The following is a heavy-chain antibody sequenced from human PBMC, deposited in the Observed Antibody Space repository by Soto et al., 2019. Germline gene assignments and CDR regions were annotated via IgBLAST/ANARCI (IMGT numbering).Heavy chain of an antibody. D-gene: IGHD2-21*01. CDR1: CGSFSGYY. Sequence: SETLSVTCAVYCGSFSGYYWSWIRQPPGKGLEWIGEINHSGSTNYNPSLKSRVTISVDTSKNQFSLKLSSVTAADTAVYYCAGPSSISKSYYFYYWGQGTLVTVSS. CDR3: AGPSSISKSYYFYY. CDR2: INHSGST. J-gene: IGHJ4*02. V-gene: IGHV4-34*01.